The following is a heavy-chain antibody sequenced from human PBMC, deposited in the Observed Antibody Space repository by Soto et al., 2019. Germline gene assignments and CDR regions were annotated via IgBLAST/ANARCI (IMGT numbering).Heavy chain of an antibody. J-gene: IGHJ6*02. V-gene: IGHV1-69*13. CDR2: TIPMFGTP. D-gene: IGHD3-22*01. CDR1: GYTFISYG. CDR3: ARPLRDRNYYYGMAV. Sequence: SVKVSCKASGYTFISYGISWVRQAPGQGLEWLGGTIPMFGTPNYAQKFQGRVAISADESTATVHMELSSLRSEDTAVYFCARPLRDRNYYYGMAVWGQGTTVTVSS.